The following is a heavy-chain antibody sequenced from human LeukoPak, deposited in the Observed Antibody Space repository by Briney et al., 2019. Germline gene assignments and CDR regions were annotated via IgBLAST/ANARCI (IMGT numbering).Heavy chain of an antibody. Sequence: SETLSLTCAVYGGSFSGYYWSWIRQPPGKGLEWIGEINHSGSTNYNLSLKSRVTISVDTSKNQFSLKVSSVTAADTAVYYCARQQVHVPAYNDLWSGSRFDPWGQGTLVTVSS. J-gene: IGHJ5*02. V-gene: IGHV4-34*01. CDR3: ARQQVHVPAYNDLWSGSRFDP. CDR2: INHSGST. CDR1: GGSFSGYY. D-gene: IGHD3-3*01.